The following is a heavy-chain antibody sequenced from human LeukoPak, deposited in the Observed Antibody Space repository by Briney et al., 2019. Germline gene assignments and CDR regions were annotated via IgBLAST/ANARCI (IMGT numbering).Heavy chain of an antibody. CDR3: ARAPKYQLLYEAHYYYGMDV. CDR1: GYSFTSYW. Sequence: GESLKISCKGSGYSFTSYWIGWVRQMPGKGLEWMGIIYPGDSDTRYSPSFQGQVTISADKSISTAYLQWSSLKASDTAMYYCARAPKYQLLYEAHYYYGMDVWDQGTTVTVSS. V-gene: IGHV5-51*01. D-gene: IGHD2-2*02. CDR2: IYPGDSDT. J-gene: IGHJ6*02.